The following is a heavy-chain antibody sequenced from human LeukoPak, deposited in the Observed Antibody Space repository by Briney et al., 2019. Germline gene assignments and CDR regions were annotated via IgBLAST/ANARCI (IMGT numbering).Heavy chain of an antibody. Sequence: ASVKVSCKASGGTFSGYAISWVRQAPGQGLEWMGGIIPIFGTANYAQKFQGRVTITADESTSTAYMELSSLRSEDTAVYYCASGGYSSGWYFYWGQGTLVTVSS. CDR1: GGTFSGYA. D-gene: IGHD6-19*01. CDR3: ASGGYSSGWYFY. CDR2: IIPIFGTA. V-gene: IGHV1-69*13. J-gene: IGHJ4*02.